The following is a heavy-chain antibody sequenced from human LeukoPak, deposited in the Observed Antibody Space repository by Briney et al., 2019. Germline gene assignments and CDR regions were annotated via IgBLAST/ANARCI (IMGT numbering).Heavy chain of an antibody. CDR3: ARDHRYSSGWYYDSFDI. CDR2: ISAYNGDT. D-gene: IGHD6-19*01. CDR1: GYTFTRYG. J-gene: IGHJ3*02. V-gene: IGHV1-18*01. Sequence: ASVKVSCKASGYTFTRYGITWVRQAPGQGLEWMGWISAYNGDTNYAQKLQGRVTMTTDRSTSTVYMELGSLRSDDTAVYYCARDHRYSSGWYYDSFDIWGQGTMVTVSS.